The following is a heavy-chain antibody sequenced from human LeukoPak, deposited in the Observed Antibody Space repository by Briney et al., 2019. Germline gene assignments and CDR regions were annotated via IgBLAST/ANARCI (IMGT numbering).Heavy chain of an antibody. V-gene: IGHV1-2*02. D-gene: IGHD2-2*02. J-gene: IGHJ5*02. Sequence: GASVKVSCKASGYTFTCYYMHWVRQAPGQGLEWVGWINPNSGGTNYAQKFQGRVTMTRDTSISTAYMELSRLRSDDTAVYYCARALIVVPAAINHWFDPRGQGTLVTVSS. CDR3: ARALIVVPAAINHWFDP. CDR2: INPNSGGT. CDR1: GYTFTCYY.